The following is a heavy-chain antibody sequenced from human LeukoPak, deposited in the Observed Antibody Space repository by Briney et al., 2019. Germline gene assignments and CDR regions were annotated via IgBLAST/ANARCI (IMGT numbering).Heavy chain of an antibody. V-gene: IGHV4-34*01. Sequence: PSETLSLTCAVYGGSFSGYYWSWIRQPPGKGLEWIGEINHSGSTNYNPSLKSRVTISVDTSKNQFSLKLSSVTAADTAVYYCARGRSSWALSYYYYMDVWGKGTTVTVSS. CDR3: ARGRSSWALSYYYYMDV. CDR1: GGSFSGYY. J-gene: IGHJ6*03. D-gene: IGHD6-13*01. CDR2: INHSGST.